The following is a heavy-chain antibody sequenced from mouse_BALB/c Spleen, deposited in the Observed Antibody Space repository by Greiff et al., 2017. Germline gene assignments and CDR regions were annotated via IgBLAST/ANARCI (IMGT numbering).Heavy chain of an antibody. CDR1: GYTFTSYY. CDR3: TRGGRLRYAMDY. J-gene: IGHJ4*01. D-gene: IGHD1-2*01. Sequence: QVQLQQSGAELVKPGASVKLSCKASGYTFTSYYMYWVKQRPGQGLEWIGEINPSNGGTNFNEKFKSKATLTVDKSSSTAYMQLSSLTSEDSAVYYWTRGGRLRYAMDYWGQGTSVTVSS. CDR2: INPSNGGT. V-gene: IGHV1S81*02.